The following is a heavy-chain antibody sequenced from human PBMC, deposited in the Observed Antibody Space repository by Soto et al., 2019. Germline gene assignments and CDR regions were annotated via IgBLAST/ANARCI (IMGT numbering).Heavy chain of an antibody. CDR1: GFTFSPAW. CDR3: APDDAARGVGEFDY. Sequence: EVQLVDSGGGLVKPGGSLRLSCATSGFTFSPAWLSWVRQAPGKGLEWVALIKSKTSGETTHYAAPVKGRFTISRDDSKNTVFLQMDSLKTEDTAVYYCAPDDAARGVGEFDYWAQGTLVTVSS. V-gene: IGHV3-15*01. J-gene: IGHJ4*02. CDR2: IKSKTSGETT. D-gene: IGHD3-10*01.